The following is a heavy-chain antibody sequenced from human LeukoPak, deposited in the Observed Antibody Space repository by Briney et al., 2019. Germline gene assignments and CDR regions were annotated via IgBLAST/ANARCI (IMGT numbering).Heavy chain of an antibody. V-gene: IGHV4-31*03. Sequence: SQTLSLTCSVSGVSITSDTYFWTWMRQHPGKGLEWIGYISYSGHSYYNPSLQSRLTIFRDTSRNQFSLRLRSVTAADTAVYYCARPYYYDSRIDPWGQGILVTVSS. D-gene: IGHD3-22*01. J-gene: IGHJ5*02. CDR1: GVSITSDTYF. CDR3: ARPYYYDSRIDP. CDR2: ISYSGHS.